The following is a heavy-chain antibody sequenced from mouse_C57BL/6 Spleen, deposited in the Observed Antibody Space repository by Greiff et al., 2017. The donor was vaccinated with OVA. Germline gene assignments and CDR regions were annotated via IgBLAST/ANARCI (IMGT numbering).Heavy chain of an antibody. D-gene: IGHD3-3*01. CDR2: IYPGDGDT. CDR3: ARAGLYYYFDY. Sequence: VQLQQSGPELVKPGASVKISCKASGYAFSSSWMNWVKQRPGKGLEWIGRIYPGDGDTNSNGKFKGKATLTADKSSSTAYMQLSSLTSEDSAVYFCARAGLYYYFDYWGQGTTLTVSS. V-gene: IGHV1-82*01. CDR1: GYAFSSSW. J-gene: IGHJ2*01.